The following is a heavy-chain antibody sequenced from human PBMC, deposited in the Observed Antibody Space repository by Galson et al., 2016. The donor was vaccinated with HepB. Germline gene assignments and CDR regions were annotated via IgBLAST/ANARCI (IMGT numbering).Heavy chain of an antibody. CDR3: AKAGDHYGDYPYDAFDI. J-gene: IGHJ3*02. CDR1: GFTFSNYA. D-gene: IGHD4-17*01. CDR2: LSGSTGSI. Sequence: SLRLSCAASGFTFSNYAMNWVRQAPGRGLEWVSALSGSTGSIYYADSVKGRFTISRDNSKNTLYLQMSSLRAEDTAVYFCAKAGDHYGDYPYDAFDIWGQGTMVTVSS. V-gene: IGHV3-23*01.